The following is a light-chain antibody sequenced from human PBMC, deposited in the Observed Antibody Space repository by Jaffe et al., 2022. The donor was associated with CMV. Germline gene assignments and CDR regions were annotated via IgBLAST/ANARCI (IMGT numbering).Light chain of an antibody. J-gene: IGLJ3*02. V-gene: IGLV2-11*01. CDR1: SSDVGKYNY. CDR3: CSYAGSYTWV. CDR2: DVT. Sequence: QSALTQPRSVSGSPGQAVTISCTGTSSDVGKYNYVSWYQQHPGKAPKLIIYDVTKRPSGVPDRFSGSKSGNTASLTISGLQAEDEADYYCCSYAGSYTWVFGGGTKLTVL.